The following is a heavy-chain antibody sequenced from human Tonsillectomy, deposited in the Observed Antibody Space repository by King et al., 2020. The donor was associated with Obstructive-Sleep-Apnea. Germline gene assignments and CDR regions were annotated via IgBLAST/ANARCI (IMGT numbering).Heavy chain of an antibody. CDR1: GFTFSSYS. CDR2: ISSSSSSI. CDR3: ARDSEVGIDY. Sequence: VQLVESGGGLVKPGGSLRLSCAASGFTFSSYSMNWVRQAPGKGLEWVSSISSSSSSIYYADSVKGRFTISRDNAKNSLYLQMNSLRAEDTAVYYCARDSEVGIDYWGQGTLVTVSS. J-gene: IGHJ4*02. D-gene: IGHD2-15*01. V-gene: IGHV3-21*01.